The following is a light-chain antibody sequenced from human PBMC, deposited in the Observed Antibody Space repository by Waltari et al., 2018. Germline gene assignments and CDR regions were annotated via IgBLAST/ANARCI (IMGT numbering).Light chain of an antibody. CDR1: QSSSNW. V-gene: IGKV1-5*03. CDR3: QQYSTYSRT. J-gene: IGKJ1*01. Sequence: DVQMTQSPSTLSASVGDRVTITCRASQSSSNWLAWYQQKPGKAPKVLIYKASNLESGVPSRFCGSGSGTEFTLTISSLQPDDCATYYCQQYSTYSRTFGQGTKVEIK. CDR2: KAS.